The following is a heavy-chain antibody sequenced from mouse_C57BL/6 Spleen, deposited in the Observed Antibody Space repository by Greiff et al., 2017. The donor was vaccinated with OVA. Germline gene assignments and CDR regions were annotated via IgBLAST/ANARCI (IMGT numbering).Heavy chain of an antibody. CDR2: IGPGSGST. V-gene: IGHV1-77*01. J-gene: IGHJ1*03. D-gene: IGHD1-1*01. CDR3: ASPYYYGSSYWYFDV. CDR1: GYTFTDYY. Sequence: QVQLQQSGAELVKPGASVKISCKASGYTFTDYYINWVKQRPGQGLEWIGKIGPGSGSTYYNEKFKGKATLTADKSSSTAYMQLSSLTSEASAVYFCASPYYYGSSYWYFDVWGTGTTVTVSS.